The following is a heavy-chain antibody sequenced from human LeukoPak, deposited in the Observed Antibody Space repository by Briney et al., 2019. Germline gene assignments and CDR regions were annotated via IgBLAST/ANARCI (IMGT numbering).Heavy chain of an antibody. D-gene: IGHD3-22*01. CDR2: ISAYNGNV. CDR3: ARETTPRYDSSGYRPPLFDY. V-gene: IGHV1-18*01. J-gene: IGHJ4*02. CDR1: GYTFTSYG. Sequence: ASVKVSCKSSGYTFTSYGISWVRQAPGQGLEWMGWISAYNGNVNYAQKLQGRVTMTTDTSTSPAYMELRSLRSADTAVYYCARETTPRYDSSGYRPPLFDYWSQGTLVTVSS.